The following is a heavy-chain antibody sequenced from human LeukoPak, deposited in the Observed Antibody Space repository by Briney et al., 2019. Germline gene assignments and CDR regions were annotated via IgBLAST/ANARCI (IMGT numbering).Heavy chain of an antibody. CDR1: GYSFTTYA. D-gene: IGHD2-21*01. CDR3: ARDNRFYSPFDY. CDR2: INAGNGHT. Sequence: ASVKVSCKASGYSFTTYAVHWVRQAPGQRLEWMGWINAGNGHTKYSQRFQGRVTITSETSASTVYMELSSLTSEDTAVYYCARDNRFYSPFDYWGQGTLVTVSS. J-gene: IGHJ4*02. V-gene: IGHV1-3*01.